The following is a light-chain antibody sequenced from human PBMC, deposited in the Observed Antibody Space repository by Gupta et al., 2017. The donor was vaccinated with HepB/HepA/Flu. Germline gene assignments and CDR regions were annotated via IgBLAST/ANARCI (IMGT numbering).Light chain of an antibody. J-gene: IGKJ1*01. CDR2: KTS. Sequence: DIQITQSPSTLSASVGDRVTITCRASQNTGYWLAWFQQKPGKAPNLLISKTSTLESGVPSRFSGSRSGTEFTLTISSLQPDDFATYYCQQYNNYPWTFGQGTKVEIK. CDR1: QNTGYW. CDR3: QQYNNYPWT. V-gene: IGKV1-5*03.